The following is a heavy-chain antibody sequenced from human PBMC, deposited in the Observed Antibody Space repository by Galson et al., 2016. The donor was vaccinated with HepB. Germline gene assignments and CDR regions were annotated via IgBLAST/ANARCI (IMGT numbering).Heavy chain of an antibody. D-gene: IGHD5-18*01. CDR3: ARDGSGFNYGSFTGVF. J-gene: IGHJ4*02. CDR2: TFFRSKWYS. CDR1: GDSVSTNSGA. Sequence: CAISGDSVSTNSGAWHWIRQSPSGGLEWLGRTFFRSKWYSNYAASVRGRITFNPDTSRNQLSLQLNSVTPEDTAVYYCARDGSGFNYGSFTGVFWGQGTLVTVSS. V-gene: IGHV6-1*01.